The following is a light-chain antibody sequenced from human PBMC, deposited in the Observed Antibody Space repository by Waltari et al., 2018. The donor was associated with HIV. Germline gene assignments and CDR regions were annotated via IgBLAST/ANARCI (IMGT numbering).Light chain of an antibody. J-gene: IGLJ3*02. V-gene: IGLV1-40*01. Sequence: QSVLTQPPSVSGAPGQRVTISCTGSSSNIGAGYHVHWYQQFPGAAPHLLIYGAPNLPSGVPARFSGSKSGTSASLAITGLQGDDEADYYCQSYDSSLSASVFGGGTKLTVL. CDR3: QSYDSSLSASV. CDR2: GAP. CDR1: SSNIGAGYH.